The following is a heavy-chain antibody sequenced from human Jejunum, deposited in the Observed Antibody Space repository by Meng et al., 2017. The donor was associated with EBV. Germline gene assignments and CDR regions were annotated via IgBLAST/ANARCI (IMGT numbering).Heavy chain of an antibody. D-gene: IGHD1-26*01. Sequence: QVQLPESGPGLVKQSETLSLTCSVSGGSVSSGGYYWSWIRQPPGKGLEWIGYIYNSESTNYKSSLKSRVTISADTSKNQFSLRLSSVTAADTAVYYCARDQNGSYFAYWGQGTLVTVSS. CDR3: ARDQNGSYFAY. V-gene: IGHV4-61*08. CDR2: IYNSEST. J-gene: IGHJ4*02. CDR1: GGSVSSGGYY.